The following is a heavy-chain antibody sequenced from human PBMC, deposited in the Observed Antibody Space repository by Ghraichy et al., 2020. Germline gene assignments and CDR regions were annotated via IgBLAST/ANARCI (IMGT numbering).Heavy chain of an antibody. J-gene: IGHJ4*02. CDR1: GFTFSIYS. V-gene: IGHV3-48*02. CDR2: ISSSSTI. CDR3: ARALGYYHSSWVFDY. D-gene: IGHD3-22*01. Sequence: LSLTCVASGFTFSIYSMDWVRQAPGKGVEWVSYISSSSTIYYADSVKGRVTISRDNARNSLYLQMNSMRDDDTAVDYCARALGYYHSSWVFDYWGQGALVTVSS.